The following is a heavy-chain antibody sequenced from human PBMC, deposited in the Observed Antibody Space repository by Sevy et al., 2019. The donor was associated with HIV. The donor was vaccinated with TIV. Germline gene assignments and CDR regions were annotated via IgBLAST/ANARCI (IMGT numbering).Heavy chain of an antibody. CDR3: AKDLGWDLLGYFDY. D-gene: IGHD1-26*01. CDR1: GFPFSSYA. V-gene: IGHV3-23*01. Sequence: GGSLRLSCAASGFPFSSYAMSWVRQAPGKGLEWVSDINGGGGGTYYAASVKGRFTSSRDNSKNTLFLQMNSLRAEDSSVYYCAKDLGWDLLGYFDYWGQGTLVTVSS. CDR2: INGGGGGT. J-gene: IGHJ4*02.